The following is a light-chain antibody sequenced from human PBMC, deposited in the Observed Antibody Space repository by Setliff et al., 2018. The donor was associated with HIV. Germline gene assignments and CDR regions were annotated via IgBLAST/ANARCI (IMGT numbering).Light chain of an antibody. CDR3: AAWDDSLNGRYV. CDR1: TSDVGGYNF. V-gene: IGLV2-11*01. CDR2: DVI. Sequence: QSVLTQPRSVSGSPGQSVTISCTGTTSDVGGYNFVSWYQHHPGKAPKLMIYDVIKRPSGVPDRFSGSKSGTSASLAISGLRSADEADYYCAAWDDSLNGRYVFGTGTKVTV. J-gene: IGLJ1*01.